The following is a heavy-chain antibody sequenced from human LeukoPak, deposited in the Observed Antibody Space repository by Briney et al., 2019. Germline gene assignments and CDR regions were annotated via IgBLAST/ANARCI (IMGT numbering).Heavy chain of an antibody. J-gene: IGHJ1*01. CDR3: ARRSGYCSSTSCKGYFQH. Sequence: SETLSLTCAVYGGSFSGYYWSWIRQPPGKGLEWIGEINHSGSTNYNPSLKSRVTISVDTSKNQFSLKLSSVTAADTAVYYCARRSGYCSSTSCKGYFQHWGQGTLVTDSS. CDR1: GGSFSGYY. D-gene: IGHD2-2*01. V-gene: IGHV4-34*01. CDR2: INHSGST.